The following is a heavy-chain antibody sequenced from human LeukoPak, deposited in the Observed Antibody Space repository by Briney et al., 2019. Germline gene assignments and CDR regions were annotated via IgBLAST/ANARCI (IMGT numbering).Heavy chain of an antibody. CDR2: INHSGST. D-gene: IGHD3-10*01. CDR3: ARVSGFYYYGSGTANYYYYGMDV. J-gene: IGHJ6*02. Sequence: PSETLSLTCAVYGGSFSGYYWSWIRQPTGKGLEWNGEINHSGSTNYNPSLKSRVTISVDTSKNQFSLKLSSVTAADTAVYYCARVSGFYYYGSGTANYYYYGMDVWGQGTTVTVSS. V-gene: IGHV4-34*01. CDR1: GGSFSGYY.